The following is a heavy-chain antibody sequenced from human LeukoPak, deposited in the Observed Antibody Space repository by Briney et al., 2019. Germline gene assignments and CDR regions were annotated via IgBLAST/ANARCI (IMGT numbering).Heavy chain of an antibody. CDR1: GYAFTNYG. Sequence: APVKVSCMASGYAFTNYGITWVRQAPGQGLEWMGWISAYNTNTNYAQKLQGRVTMTTDTSTSTAYMELRSLRSDDTAVYYCARVVLDHYYDSSGYLGTLDYWGQGTLVTVSS. CDR3: ARVVLDHYYDSSGYLGTLDY. CDR2: ISAYNTNT. J-gene: IGHJ4*02. V-gene: IGHV1-18*01. D-gene: IGHD3-22*01.